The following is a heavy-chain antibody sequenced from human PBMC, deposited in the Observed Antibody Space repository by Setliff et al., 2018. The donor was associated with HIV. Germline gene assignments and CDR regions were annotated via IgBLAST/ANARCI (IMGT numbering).Heavy chain of an antibody. CDR1: GGSINTY. CDR2: IHTSGDT. J-gene: IGHJ3*02. D-gene: IGHD3-9*01. CDR3: ARRESYYDILTGPAFDAFDI. Sequence: PSETLSLTCTVSGGSINTYWSWIRQPAGKGLEWIGHIHTSGDTDYSPSLNSRVTISIDTSKKQFSLKLSSVTAADTAMYYCARRESYYDILTGPAFDAFDIWGQGTMVTVSS. V-gene: IGHV4-4*07.